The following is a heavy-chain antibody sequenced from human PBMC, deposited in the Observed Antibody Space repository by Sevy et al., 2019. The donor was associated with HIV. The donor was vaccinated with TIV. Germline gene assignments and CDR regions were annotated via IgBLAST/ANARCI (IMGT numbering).Heavy chain of an antibody. Sequence: GGSLRLSCAASGFTFSSYAMSWVRQAPGKGLEWVSAISGSGGSTYYADSVKGRFTISRDNSKNTLYLQMNSLRAEDTAVYYCAKDSDSSGYYYGYFQHWGQGTLVTVSS. J-gene: IGHJ1*01. V-gene: IGHV3-23*01. CDR1: GFTFSSYA. CDR3: AKDSDSSGYYYGYFQH. D-gene: IGHD3-22*01. CDR2: ISGSGGST.